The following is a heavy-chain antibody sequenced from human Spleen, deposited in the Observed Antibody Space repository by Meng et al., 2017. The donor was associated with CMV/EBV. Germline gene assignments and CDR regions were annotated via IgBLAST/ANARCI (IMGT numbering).Heavy chain of an antibody. V-gene: IGHV3-7*01. D-gene: IGHD3-3*01. J-gene: IGHJ4*02. Sequence: GGSLRLSCAASEFTFSNYWMSWVRQAPGKGLEWVANIKEDGSEKFYVDSVKGRFTISRDNAKNSLYLQMNNLRAEDTAVYYCARDHSMYYDFWSSYPDYWGQGTLVTVSS. CDR1: EFTFSNYW. CDR2: IKEDGSEK. CDR3: ARDHSMYYDFWSSYPDY.